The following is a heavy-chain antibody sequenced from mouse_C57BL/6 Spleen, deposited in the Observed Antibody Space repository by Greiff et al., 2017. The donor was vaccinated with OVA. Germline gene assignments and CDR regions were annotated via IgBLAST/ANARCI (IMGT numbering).Heavy chain of an antibody. CDR1: GYTFTSYW. D-gene: IGHD2-5*01. CDR3: AKGSNYGNYFDY. V-gene: IGHV1-52*01. CDR2: IDPSDSET. Sequence: QVQLKQPGAELVRPGSSVKLSCKASGYTFTSYWMHWVKQRPIQGLEWIGNIDPSDSETHYNQKFKDKATLTVDKSSSTAYMQLSSLTSEDSAVYYCAKGSNYGNYFDYWGQGTTLTVSS. J-gene: IGHJ2*01.